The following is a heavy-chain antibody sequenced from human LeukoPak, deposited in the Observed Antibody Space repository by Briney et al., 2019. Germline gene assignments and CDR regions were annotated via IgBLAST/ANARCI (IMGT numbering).Heavy chain of an antibody. J-gene: IGHJ3*02. V-gene: IGHV3-48*03. CDR1: GFTFSAYE. D-gene: IGHD4-23*01. Sequence: PGGSLRLSCAASGFTFSAYEMNWVRQAPGKGLEWVSYIGSSGSTVYDADSVKGRFTISRDNAKNSLYMQMESLRDEDTAIYYCARDTLEYSNSPDALDIWGQGTMVTVSS. CDR3: ARDTLEYSNSPDALDI. CDR2: IGSSGSTV.